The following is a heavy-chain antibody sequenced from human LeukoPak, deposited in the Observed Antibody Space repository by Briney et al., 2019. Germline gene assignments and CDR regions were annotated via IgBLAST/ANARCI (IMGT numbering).Heavy chain of an antibody. CDR3: ARNPLRFLEWFLDY. CDR2: IIPILGIA. D-gene: IGHD3-3*01. J-gene: IGHJ4*02. Sequence: SVKVSCKASGCTFSSYAISWVRQAPGQGLEWMGRIIPILGIANYAQKFQGRVTITADKSTSTAYMELSSLRSEDTAVYYCARNPLRFLEWFLDYWGQGTLVTVSS. V-gene: IGHV1-69*04. CDR1: GCTFSSYA.